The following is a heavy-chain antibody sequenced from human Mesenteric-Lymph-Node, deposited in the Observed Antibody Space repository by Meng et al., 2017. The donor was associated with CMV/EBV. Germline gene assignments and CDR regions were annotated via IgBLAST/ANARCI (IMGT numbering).Heavy chain of an antibody. CDR2: INPSGGST. Sequence: ASVKVSCKASGYTFTSYYMHWVRQAPGQGLEWMGIINPSGGSTSYAQKFQGRVTMTRDTSIFTAYMDLSRLTSDDTAVYYCATGTGDSDDTFNIWGQGTMVTVSS. D-gene: IGHD1-1*01. CDR3: ATGTGDSDDTFNI. V-gene: IGHV1-46*01. J-gene: IGHJ3*02. CDR1: GYTFTSYY.